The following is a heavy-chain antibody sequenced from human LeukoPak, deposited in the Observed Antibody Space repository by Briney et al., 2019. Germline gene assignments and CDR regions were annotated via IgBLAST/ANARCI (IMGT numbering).Heavy chain of an antibody. D-gene: IGHD5-12*01. CDR2: TSYDESTK. CDR3: ARDRDWLRDFDY. V-gene: IGHV3-30*04. Sequence: GGSLRLSCAASGFSFKDYAMHWVRQSPGKGLEWEAVTSYDESTKYYVDSVRGRFTISRDNSKNTLFLQMNSLRDEDTAFYYCARDRDWLRDFDYWGQGTLVTVSS. J-gene: IGHJ4*02. CDR1: GFSFKDYA.